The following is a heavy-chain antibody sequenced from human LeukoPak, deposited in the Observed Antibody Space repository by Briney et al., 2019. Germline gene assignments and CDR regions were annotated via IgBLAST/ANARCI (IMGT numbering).Heavy chain of an antibody. V-gene: IGHV1-2*02. D-gene: IGHD3-22*01. CDR3: ARGPHYYDSSGYSPIFDP. CDR1: GYTFTGYY. Sequence: ASVKVSCKASGYTFTGYYMHWVRQAPGQGLEWMGWINPNSGGTNYAQKFQGRVTMTRDTSISTAYMELSRLRSDDTAVYYCARGPHYYDSSGYSPIFDPWGRGTLVTVSS. CDR2: INPNSGGT. J-gene: IGHJ5*02.